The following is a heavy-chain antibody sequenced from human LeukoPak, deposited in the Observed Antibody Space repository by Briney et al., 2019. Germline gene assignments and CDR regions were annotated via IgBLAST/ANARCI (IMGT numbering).Heavy chain of an antibody. CDR1: GGSFSGYY. D-gene: IGHD3-10*01. CDR2: INHSGST. J-gene: IGHJ4*02. V-gene: IGHV4-34*01. Sequence: SETLSLTCAVYGGSFSGYYWSWIRQPPGKGLEWIGEINHSGSTNYNPSLKSRVTISVDTSKNQFSLKLSSVTAADTAVYYCARDGGFGELYLYYFDYWGQGTLVTVSS. CDR3: ARDGGFGELYLYYFDY.